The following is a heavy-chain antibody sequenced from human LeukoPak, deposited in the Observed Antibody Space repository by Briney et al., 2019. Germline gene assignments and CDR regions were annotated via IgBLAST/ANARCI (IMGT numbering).Heavy chain of an antibody. Sequence: SETLSLTCAVSGGSISSNNWWSWVRQPPGKGLKWIGELYHSGHANYNPSLKTRVTMSVDKSKNQFSLILSSVTAADTAVYYCARDVGALLSGFWGQGTLVTVSS. J-gene: IGHJ4*02. CDR1: GGSISSNNW. CDR2: LYHSGHA. D-gene: IGHD1-26*01. V-gene: IGHV4-4*02. CDR3: ARDVGALLSGF.